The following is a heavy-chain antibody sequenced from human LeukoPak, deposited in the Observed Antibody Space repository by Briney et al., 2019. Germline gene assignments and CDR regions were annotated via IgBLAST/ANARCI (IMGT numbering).Heavy chain of an antibody. CDR1: GYTFHSYG. Sequence: SVKVSCKASGYTFHSYGISWVRQAPGQRLEWLGWISAYNGNTNYAQKLQGRVTMTTDTSTSTAYMELRSLRSDDTAVYYCARYCSSTSCYRYFDYWGQGTLVTVSS. CDR2: ISAYNGNT. D-gene: IGHD2-2*02. J-gene: IGHJ4*02. V-gene: IGHV1-18*01. CDR3: ARYCSSTSCYRYFDY.